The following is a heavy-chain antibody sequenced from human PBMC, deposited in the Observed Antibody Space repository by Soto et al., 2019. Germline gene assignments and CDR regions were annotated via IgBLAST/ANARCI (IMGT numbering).Heavy chain of an antibody. J-gene: IGHJ6*02. CDR3: AREERSSSSLTNYYYYYGMDV. CDR1: GGSISSGDYY. V-gene: IGHV4-30-4*01. D-gene: IGHD6-6*01. Sequence: SETLSLTCTVSGGSISSGDYYWSWIRQPPGKGLEWIGYIYYSGSTYYNPSLKSRVTISVDTSKNQFSLKLSSVTAADTAVYYCAREERSSSSLTNYYYYYGMDVWGQGTTVTVSS. CDR2: IYYSGST.